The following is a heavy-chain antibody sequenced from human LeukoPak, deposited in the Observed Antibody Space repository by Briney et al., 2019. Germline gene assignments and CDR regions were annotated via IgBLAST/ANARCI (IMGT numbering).Heavy chain of an antibody. D-gene: IGHD1-7*01. J-gene: IGHJ5*02. V-gene: IGHV1-2*02. Sequence: ASVKVSCKASGYTFTGYYMHWVRQAPGQGLEWMGWINPNSGGTNYAQKFQGRVTMTRDTSISTAYMELSRLRSDDTAVYYCARDGDGITGTTGWFDPWGQGTLVTVSS. CDR3: ARDGDGITGTTGWFDP. CDR2: INPNSGGT. CDR1: GYTFTGYY.